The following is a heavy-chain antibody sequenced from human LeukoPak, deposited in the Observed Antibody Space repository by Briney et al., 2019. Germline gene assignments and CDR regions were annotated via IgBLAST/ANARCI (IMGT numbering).Heavy chain of an antibody. CDR1: GFTFSSYS. J-gene: IGHJ4*02. CDR2: ISSSSSTI. D-gene: IGHD2-21*02. V-gene: IGHV3-48*02. CDR3: ARIHNYCGGDCYPLGEYDY. Sequence: GGSLRLSCAASGFTFSSYSMNWVRQAPGKGLEWVSYISSSSSTIYYADSVKGRFTISRDNAKNSLYLQMNSLRDEDTAVYYCARIHNYCGGDCYPLGEYDYWGQGTLVTVSS.